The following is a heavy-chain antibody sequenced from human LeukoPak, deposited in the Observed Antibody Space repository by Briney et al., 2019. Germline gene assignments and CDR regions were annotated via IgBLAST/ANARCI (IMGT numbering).Heavy chain of an antibody. J-gene: IGHJ5*02. CDR2: ISSSSSYI. D-gene: IGHD2-2*01. CDR1: GFTFSSYS. Sequence: GGSLRLSCAASGFTFSSYSMNWVRQAPGKGLEWVSSISSSSSYIYYADSVKGRFTISRDNAKNSLYLQMNSLRAEGTAVYYCARGVVPAAIGVYWFDPWGQGTLVTVSS. CDR3: ARGVVPAAIGVYWFDP. V-gene: IGHV3-21*01.